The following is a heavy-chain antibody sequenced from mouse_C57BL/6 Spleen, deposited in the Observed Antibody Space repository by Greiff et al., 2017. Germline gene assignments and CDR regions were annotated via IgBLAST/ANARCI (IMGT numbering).Heavy chain of an antibody. CDR1: GYTFTSSW. V-gene: IGHV1-5*01. J-gene: IGHJ3*01. Sequence: VHVKQSGTVLARPGASVKMSCKTSGYTFTSSWMHWVKQRPGQGLEWIGAIHPGNSDTSYNQKFKGKAKLTAVTSASTAYMELSSLTNEDSAVYYCTREGYDGGYAFAYWGQGTLVTVSA. CDR3: TREGYDGGYAFAY. CDR2: IHPGNSDT. D-gene: IGHD1-1*02.